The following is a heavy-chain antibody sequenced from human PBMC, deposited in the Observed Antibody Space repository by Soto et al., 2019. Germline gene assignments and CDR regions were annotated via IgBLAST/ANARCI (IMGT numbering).Heavy chain of an antibody. CDR1: GFTFSSYA. Sequence: GGSLRLSFAASGFTFSSYAMHWVRQAPGKGLEWVAVISYDGSNKYYADSVKGRFTISRDNSKNTLYLQMNSLRPEDTAVYYCATDALDIWGQGTMVTDSS. CDR2: ISYDGSNK. CDR3: ATDALDI. J-gene: IGHJ3*02. V-gene: IGHV3-30-3*01.